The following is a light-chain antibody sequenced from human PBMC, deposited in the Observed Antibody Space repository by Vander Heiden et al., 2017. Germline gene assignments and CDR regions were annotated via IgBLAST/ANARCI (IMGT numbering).Light chain of an antibody. CDR2: GAS. CDR3: QQYNNWPPWT. Sequence: EIVMTQSPATLSVHPGERATLSCRASQSVSRNLAWYQQKPGQAPRLLIYGASTRATGIPARFSGSGSGTEFTLTISSLQSEDFAVYYCQQYNNWPPWTFGQGTKVEIK. V-gene: IGKV3-15*01. J-gene: IGKJ1*01. CDR1: QSVSRN.